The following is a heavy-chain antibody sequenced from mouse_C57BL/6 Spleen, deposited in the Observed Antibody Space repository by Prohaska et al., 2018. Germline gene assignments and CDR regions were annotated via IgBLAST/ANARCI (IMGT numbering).Heavy chain of an antibody. D-gene: IGHD1-1*01. V-gene: IGHV10-3*01. CDR1: GFTFNTYA. CDR2: ISSKSSKYAK. J-gene: IGHJ1*03. Sequence: EVQLVESGGGLVQPKGSLKLSCAASGFTFNTYAMHWVRQAPGQDLEWVSRISSKSSKYAKYYAESVKERITISRDDSQSKHYRQMNNLKTEETAMYYGVRESLYYGSHLNFDVWGTGTTVTVSS. CDR3: VRESLYYGSHLNFDV.